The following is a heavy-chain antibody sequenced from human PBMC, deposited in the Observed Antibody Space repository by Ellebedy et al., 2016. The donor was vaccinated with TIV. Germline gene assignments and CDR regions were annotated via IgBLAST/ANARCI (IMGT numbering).Heavy chain of an antibody. V-gene: IGHV4-39*07. J-gene: IGHJ4*02. D-gene: IGHD5-24*01. CDR1: GLSISRSNYY. CDR2: LYYTGFA. CDR3: ARIDDNAGYNFDS. Sequence: MPSETLSLTCTVSGLSISRSNYYWGWIRQAPGQGLEWIGSLYYTGFAYYNRSLKSRAAIALDTSTNQFSLKVTSVTAADTAMYFCARIDDNAGYNFDSWGPGTLVTVSS.